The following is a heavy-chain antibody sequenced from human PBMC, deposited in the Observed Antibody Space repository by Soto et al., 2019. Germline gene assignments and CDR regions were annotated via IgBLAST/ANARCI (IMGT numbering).Heavy chain of an antibody. CDR3: ARDWASYSSSSGSYWYFDL. V-gene: IGHV3-48*02. CDR1: GFTFSSYS. D-gene: IGHD6-6*01. Sequence: EVQLVESGGALVQPGGSLRLSCAASGFTFSSYSMNWVRQAPGKGLEWLSYISSGSATIYYADSVKGRFTISRDNAKNSLYLQMNSLRDEDTAVYYCARDWASYSSSSGSYWYFDLWGRGTPVSVSS. J-gene: IGHJ2*01. CDR2: ISSGSATI.